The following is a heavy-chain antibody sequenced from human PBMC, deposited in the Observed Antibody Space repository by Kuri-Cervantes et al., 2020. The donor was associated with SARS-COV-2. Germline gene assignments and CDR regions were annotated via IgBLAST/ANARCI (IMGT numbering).Heavy chain of an antibody. CDR3: ATTSYDSSGYYYRYYGMDD. CDR1: GGSISSYY. D-gene: IGHD3-22*01. CDR2: IFYSGST. J-gene: IGHJ6*02. Sequence: SETLSLTCTVSGGSISSYYWSWTRQPPGKGLEWIGYIFYSGSTNYNPSLKSRVTISVDTSKNQFSLKLSSVTAADTAVYYCATTSYDSSGYYYRYYGMDDWGQGTAVTVSS. V-gene: IGHV4-59*01.